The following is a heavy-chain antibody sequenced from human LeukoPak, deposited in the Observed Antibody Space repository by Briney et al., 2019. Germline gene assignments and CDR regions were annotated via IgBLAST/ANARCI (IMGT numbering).Heavy chain of an antibody. Sequence: PGGSLRLSCAASGFTVSSNYMNWVRQAPGKGLEWVSVLYSGGDTYYTDSVKGRFTISRDNSKNTLYLQMDSLRAEDTAVYYCVRYCNGGSCYRAAFDVWGPGTMVTVSS. V-gene: IGHV3-53*01. CDR2: LYSGGDT. CDR3: VRYCNGGSCYRAAFDV. D-gene: IGHD2-15*01. CDR1: GFTVSSNY. J-gene: IGHJ3*01.